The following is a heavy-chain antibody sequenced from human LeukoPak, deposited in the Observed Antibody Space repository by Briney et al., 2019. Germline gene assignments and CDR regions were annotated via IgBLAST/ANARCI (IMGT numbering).Heavy chain of an antibody. CDR2: IKQDGSEK. J-gene: IGHJ6*02. CDR3: AREFDLDV. Sequence: GGSLRLSCAASEFTFSSYWMNWVRQAPGKGLEWVANIKQDGSEKYYVDSVKGRFTISRDNAKTSLYLEMNSLRAEDTAVYYCAREFDLDVWGQGTTVTVSS. CDR1: EFTFSSYW. V-gene: IGHV3-7*05.